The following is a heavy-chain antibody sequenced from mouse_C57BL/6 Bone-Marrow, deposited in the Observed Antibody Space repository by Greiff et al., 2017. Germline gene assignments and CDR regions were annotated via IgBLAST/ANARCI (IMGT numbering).Heavy chain of an antibody. CDR3: VRHYYGSYAMDY. CDR1: GFSFNTYA. V-gene: IGHV10-1*01. Sequence: EVHLVESGGGLVQPKGSLKLSCAASGFSFNTYAMNWVRQAPGKGLEWVARIRSKSNNYATYYADSVNDRFTISRDDSESMLYLQMNNLKTEDTAMYYCVRHYYGSYAMDYWGQGTSVTVSS. J-gene: IGHJ4*01. CDR2: IRSKSNNYAT. D-gene: IGHD1-1*01.